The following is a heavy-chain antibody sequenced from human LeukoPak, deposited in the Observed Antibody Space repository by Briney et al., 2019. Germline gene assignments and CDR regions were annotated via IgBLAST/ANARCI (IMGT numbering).Heavy chain of an antibody. CDR2: ISNGGGSA. V-gene: IGHV3-23*01. Sequence: SGGSLRLSCAASGFTFSSYPMSWVRQAPGKGLQWVSAISNGGGSAYYADSVKGRFTISRDNSKSTLYLQMDSLRAEDTAVYYCAKSRTFDYWGQGTLVTVSS. J-gene: IGHJ4*02. CDR3: AKSRTFDY. CDR1: GFTFSSYP.